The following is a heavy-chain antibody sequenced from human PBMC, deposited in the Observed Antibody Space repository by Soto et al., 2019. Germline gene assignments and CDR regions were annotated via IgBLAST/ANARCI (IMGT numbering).Heavy chain of an antibody. CDR2: ISYGGST. D-gene: IGHD2-2*01. V-gene: IGHV4-59*01. CDR3: AGYGSSSFWAEDHYFALEF. CDR1: GSSIYTYH. J-gene: IGHJ6*02. Sequence: SETLSLTCNVSGSSIYTYHWNWIRQSPGKGLEWIGYISYGGSTNYHPSLQSRATLSVDKSKNQFSLKLSSVSAPETASYFCAGYGSSSFWAEDHYFALEFWGQGTTVTVSS.